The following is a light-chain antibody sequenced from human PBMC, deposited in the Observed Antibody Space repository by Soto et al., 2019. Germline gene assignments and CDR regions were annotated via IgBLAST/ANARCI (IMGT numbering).Light chain of an antibody. CDR1: SSDVGGYNY. J-gene: IGLJ3*02. CDR3: GSYVGSKSFV. CDR2: EVS. Sequence: QSALTQPASVSGSPGQSITISCTGTSSDVGGYNYVSWYQQHAGKAPKLMIYEVSQRPSGVPDRFSGSKSGNTASLTVSGLQAEDEADYYCGSYVGSKSFVFGGGTQLTVL. V-gene: IGLV2-8*01.